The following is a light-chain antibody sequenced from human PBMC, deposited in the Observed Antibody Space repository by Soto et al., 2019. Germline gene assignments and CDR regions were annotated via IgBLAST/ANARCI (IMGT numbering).Light chain of an antibody. J-gene: IGKJ5*01. Sequence: IVMTQAPATLSLSPGERATLSGRASPSVTNFLAWYQQKPGQAPRLLIYGAFNRATGIPARFSGSGSGTDFTLTIGSLEPEDSAVYYCQQRNVWPPVTFGQGTRLEIK. CDR3: QQRNVWPPVT. V-gene: IGKV3-11*01. CDR2: GAF. CDR1: PSVTNF.